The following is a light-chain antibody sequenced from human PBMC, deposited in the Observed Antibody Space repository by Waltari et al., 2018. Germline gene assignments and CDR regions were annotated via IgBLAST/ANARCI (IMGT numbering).Light chain of an antibody. CDR3: CSYAGSYTYWV. CDR2: DVT. J-gene: IGLJ3*02. V-gene: IGLV2-11*01. CDR1: RRDIGAYNY. Sequence: QSALTQPRSVSGSPGQSVTISCTGTRRDIGAYNYVSWYQQYLGKAPELMIYDVTKRPSGVPDRFSGSKSGNTASLTISGLQAEDEADYYCCSYAGSYTYWVFGGGTKLTVL.